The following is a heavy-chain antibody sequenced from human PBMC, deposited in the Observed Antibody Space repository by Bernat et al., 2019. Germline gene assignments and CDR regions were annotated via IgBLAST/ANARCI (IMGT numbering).Heavy chain of an antibody. V-gene: IGHV3-23*01. J-gene: IGHJ4*02. Sequence: EVQLLESGGGLVQPGGSLRLSCAASGFTFRSCAMNWVRQAPGKGLEWVSGISGSGGKTYYADSVKGRFTISRDNSKSTLYLQMNSLRAEDTAIYYCAKDGGGDSGDYGYWGQGTLVTVSS. CDR1: GFTFRSCA. CDR3: AKDGGGDSGDYGY. D-gene: IGHD4-17*01. CDR2: ISGSGGKT.